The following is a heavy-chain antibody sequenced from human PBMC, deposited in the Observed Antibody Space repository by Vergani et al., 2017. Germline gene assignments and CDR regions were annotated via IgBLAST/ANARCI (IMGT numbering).Heavy chain of an antibody. J-gene: IGHJ4*02. CDR2: IGKDGINT. D-gene: IGHD2-21*02. CDR3: AKYLRDSTDGLTDS. V-gene: IGHV3-30*02. CDR1: GFTFSNFG. Sequence: QVQLVESAGGVVQPGGSLRLSCAASGFTFSNFGMHWIRQAPGKGLEWLAYIGKDGINTRYRDAVKGRFTVSRDNSKEILYLQMDSLRSEDTARYYFAKYLRDSTDGLTDSWGTGTLVIVSS.